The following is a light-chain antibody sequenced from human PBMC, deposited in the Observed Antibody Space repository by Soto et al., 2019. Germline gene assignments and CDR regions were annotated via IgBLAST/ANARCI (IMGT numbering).Light chain of an antibody. CDR1: SSDIGDYSY. CDR3: ASYRRTSIPYV. J-gene: IGLJ1*01. CDR2: GVS. Sequence: QSVLTQPASVSGSPGQSITISCTGTSSDIGDYSYVSWYQHHPGKAPKLLISGVSDRPSGVSARFSGSKSGNTASLTISGLQAEDEADYYYASYRRTSIPYVFGTGTKVTVL. V-gene: IGLV2-14*01.